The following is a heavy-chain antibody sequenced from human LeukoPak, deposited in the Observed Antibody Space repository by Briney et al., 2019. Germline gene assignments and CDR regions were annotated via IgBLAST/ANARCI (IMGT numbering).Heavy chain of an antibody. CDR2: IYYSGST. V-gene: IGHV4-61*08. CDR1: GGSISSGDYY. Sequence: SETLSLTCTVSGGSISSGDYYWSWIRQPPGKGLEWIGYIYYSGSTNYNPSLKSRVTISVDTSKNQFSLKLSSVTAADTAVYYCARQLYYYDSSGYAAFDIWGQGTMVTVSS. CDR3: ARQLYYYDSSGYAAFDI. D-gene: IGHD3-22*01. J-gene: IGHJ3*02.